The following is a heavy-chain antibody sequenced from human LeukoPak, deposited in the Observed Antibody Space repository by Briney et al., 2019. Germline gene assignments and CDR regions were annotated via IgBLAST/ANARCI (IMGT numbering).Heavy chain of an antibody. CDR3: ARAVYGDYLANAFDI. J-gene: IGHJ3*02. CDR2: IYYSGST. V-gene: IGHV4-31*01. D-gene: IGHD4-17*01. CDR1: GGSISSGGYY. Sequence: PSQPLSLTCTVSGGSISSGGYYWSWIRQHPGKGLEWIGYIYYSGSTYYNPSLKSQVTISVDTSKNQFSLKLSSVTAADTAVYYCARAVYGDYLANAFDIWGQGTMVTVSS.